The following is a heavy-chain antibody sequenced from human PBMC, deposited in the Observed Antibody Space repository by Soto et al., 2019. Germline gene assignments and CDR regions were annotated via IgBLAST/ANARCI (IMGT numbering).Heavy chain of an antibody. J-gene: IGHJ4*02. CDR3: ARVMGELLPTPFFYN. D-gene: IGHD1-26*01. V-gene: IGHV1-18*01. CDR2: ISAYNGNT. Sequence: ASVKVSCKASGYTFTSYGISWVRQAPGQGLEWMGWISAYNGNTNYAQKLQGRVTMTTDTSTSTAYMELRSLRSDDTAVYYCARVMGELLPTPFFYNCGQGTFVTVSS. CDR1: GYTFTSYG.